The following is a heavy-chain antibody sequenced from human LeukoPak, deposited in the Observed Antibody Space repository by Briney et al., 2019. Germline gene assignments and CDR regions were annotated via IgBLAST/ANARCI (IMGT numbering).Heavy chain of an antibody. V-gene: IGHV3-74*01. Sequence: PGGSLRLSCAASGFTFRSHWMHWVRQAPGKGLVWVSRIKGDESYTNHADSVKGRFTISRDNSKNTLYLQMNSLRAEDTAVYYCAKVQGYCSSTSCSLYYYYDMDVWGQGTTVTVSS. D-gene: IGHD2-2*01. CDR1: GFTFRSHW. CDR2: IKGDESYT. CDR3: AKVQGYCSSTSCSLYYYYDMDV. J-gene: IGHJ6*02.